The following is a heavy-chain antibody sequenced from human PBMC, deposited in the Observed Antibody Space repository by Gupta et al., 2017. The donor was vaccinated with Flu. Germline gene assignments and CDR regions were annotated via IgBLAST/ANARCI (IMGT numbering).Heavy chain of an antibody. CDR3: ARVTEGGWINWFHP. D-gene: IGHD5-12*01. CDR2: INSDGTTT. CDR1: SRYW. V-gene: IGHV3-74*03. Sequence: SRYWMHWVRQAPGKGLVWVSRINSDGTTTTYADSVKGRFTISRDNAKNTLYLQMNSLRAEDTAVYYCARVTEGGWINWFHPWGQGTLVTVSS. J-gene: IGHJ5*02.